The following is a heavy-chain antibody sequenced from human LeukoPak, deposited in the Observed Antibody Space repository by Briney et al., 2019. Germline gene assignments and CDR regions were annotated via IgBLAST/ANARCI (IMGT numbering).Heavy chain of an antibody. CDR3: ARHLSGSSWFDP. Sequence: PSQTLSLTCTVSGDSITSGDYYWTWIRQPPGKGLEWVVYMHYTGNTYYNSSLKSRLTISVDTSKNQFSLRLSFVTAADTAMYYCARHLSGSSWFDPWGQGTLVTVSS. CDR2: MHYTGNT. V-gene: IGHV4-30-4*08. D-gene: IGHD1-26*01. J-gene: IGHJ5*02. CDR1: GDSITSGDYY.